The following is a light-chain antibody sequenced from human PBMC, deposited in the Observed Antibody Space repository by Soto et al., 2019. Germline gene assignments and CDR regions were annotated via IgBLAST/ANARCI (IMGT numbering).Light chain of an antibody. V-gene: IGLV1-44*01. CDR2: SNN. CDR1: SSNIGSNT. J-gene: IGLJ7*01. CDR3: AALDDSLNVYAV. Sequence: QPVLTQPPSASGTPGQRVTISCSGSSSNIGSNTVNWYQQLPGTAPKLLIYSNNQRPSGVPDRFSGSKSGTSASLAISGLQSEAEADYYCAALDDSLNVYAVFGGGTQRTVL.